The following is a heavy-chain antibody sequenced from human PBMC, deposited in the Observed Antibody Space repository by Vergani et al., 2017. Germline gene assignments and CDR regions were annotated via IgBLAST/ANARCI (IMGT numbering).Heavy chain of an antibody. Sequence: QVQLQQWGAGLLKPSETLSLTCAVYGGSFSGYYWSWIRQPPGKGLEWIGEINHSGSTNYNPSLKSRVTISVDTSKNQFSLKLSSVTAADTAVYYCARHGYLGVRFLEWFEYNWFDPWGQGTLVTVSS. CDR3: ARHGYLGVRFLEWFEYNWFDP. J-gene: IGHJ5*02. V-gene: IGHV4-34*01. D-gene: IGHD3-3*01. CDR2: INHSGST. CDR1: GGSFSGYY.